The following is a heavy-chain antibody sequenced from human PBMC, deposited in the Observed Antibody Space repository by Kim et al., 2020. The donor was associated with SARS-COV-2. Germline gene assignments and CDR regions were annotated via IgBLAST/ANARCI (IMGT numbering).Heavy chain of an antibody. CDR2: ISSSSTSI. CDR3: ARGFNGSGRPIDY. Sequence: GGSLRLSCAASGFTFSSYTMNWVRQAPGKGLEWVSSISSSSTSINYADSVKGRFTLSRDNAKNSLYLQMNSLRAEDTAVYYCARGFNGSGRPIDYWGQGTLVTVSS. CDR1: GFTFSSYT. D-gene: IGHD3-10*01. V-gene: IGHV3-21*01. J-gene: IGHJ4*02.